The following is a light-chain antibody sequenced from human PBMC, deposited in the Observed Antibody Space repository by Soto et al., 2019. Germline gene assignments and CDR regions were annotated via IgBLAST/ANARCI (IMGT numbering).Light chain of an antibody. Sequence: LTRSPGTQCFSPGERAALAGRASQRIINMYLAWYQQKPGQAPRLFMYGEARRPTGIPDRFFGCGQKTAYDIGLRTRQSCETAVQFCRQEGGSVPGTFRQGTRLEIK. V-gene: IGKV3-20*01. CDR1: QRIINMY. CDR2: GEA. J-gene: IGKJ5*01. CDR3: RQEGGSVPGT.